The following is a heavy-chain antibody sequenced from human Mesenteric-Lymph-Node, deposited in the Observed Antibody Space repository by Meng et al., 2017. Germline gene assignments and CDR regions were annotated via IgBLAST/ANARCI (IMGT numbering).Heavy chain of an antibody. CDR3: AREGYSYGYDY. D-gene: IGHD5-18*01. V-gene: IGHV3-11*04. Sequence: VARVGSWGGLGKPGGSLRLLCAASGLTFSDYYMSWIRQAPGKGLEWVSYISSSGSTIYYADSVKGRFTISRDNAKNSLYLQMNSLRPEDTAVYSCAREGYSYGYDYWGQGTLVTVSS. CDR1: GLTFSDYY. J-gene: IGHJ4*02. CDR2: ISSSGSTI.